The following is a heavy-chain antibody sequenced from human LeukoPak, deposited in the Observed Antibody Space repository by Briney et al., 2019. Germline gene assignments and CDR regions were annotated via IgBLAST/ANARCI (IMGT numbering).Heavy chain of an antibody. D-gene: IGHD3-10*01. Sequence: GASVKVSCKASGYTFTNYYIHWVRQAPGQGLEWMGIINPSGGSTSYAQKFQGRVTMTRDTSTSTVYMELSSQRSEDTAVYSCARGTMVRGVILYYFDYWGQGTLVTVSS. CDR3: ARGTMVRGVILYYFDY. J-gene: IGHJ4*02. V-gene: IGHV1-46*01. CDR1: GYTFTNYY. CDR2: INPSGGST.